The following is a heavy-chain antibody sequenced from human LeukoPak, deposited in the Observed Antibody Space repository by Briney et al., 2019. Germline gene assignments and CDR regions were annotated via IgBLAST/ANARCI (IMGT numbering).Heavy chain of an antibody. CDR2: IYYGGSP. D-gene: IGHD4-23*01. V-gene: IGHV4-39*07. CDR3: AREGGDYGGNSQFWYFDL. CDR1: GGSISTTTNS. Sequence: PSETLSLTCNVSGGSISTTTNSWGWAWIRQRPTKGLEWIGSIYYGGSPYYTSSLKSRVTISVDTSKNQFSLKLSSVTAADTAVYYCAREGGDYGGNSQFWYFDLWGRGTLVTVSS. J-gene: IGHJ2*01.